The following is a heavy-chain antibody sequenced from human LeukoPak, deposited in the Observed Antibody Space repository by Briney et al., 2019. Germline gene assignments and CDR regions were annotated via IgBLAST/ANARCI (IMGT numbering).Heavy chain of an antibody. V-gene: IGHV3-21*01. CDR3: ASQYYYDSSGYYYRAFDY. Sequence: KAGGSLRLSCAASGFTFSSCSMNWVRQAPGKGLEWVSSISSSSSYIYYADSVKGRFTISRDNAKNSLYLQMNSLRAEDTAVYYCASQYYYDSSGYYYRAFDYWGQGTLVTVSS. CDR1: GFTFSSCS. J-gene: IGHJ4*02. D-gene: IGHD3-22*01. CDR2: ISSSSSYI.